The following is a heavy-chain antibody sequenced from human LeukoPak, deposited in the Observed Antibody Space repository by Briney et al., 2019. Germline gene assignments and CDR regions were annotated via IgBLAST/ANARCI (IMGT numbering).Heavy chain of an antibody. V-gene: IGHV3-30*04. D-gene: IGHD3-16*01. CDR1: GFSLKSYS. Sequence: GRSLRLSCAASGFSLKSYSMHWIRQSPGKGLEWVAIISYDGSNKDYANSVKGRFTISRDNSKNTLYVQINSLRAEDTAVYYCARDWAPGYWGQGTLVTVSS. CDR2: ISYDGSNK. J-gene: IGHJ4*02. CDR3: ARDWAPGY.